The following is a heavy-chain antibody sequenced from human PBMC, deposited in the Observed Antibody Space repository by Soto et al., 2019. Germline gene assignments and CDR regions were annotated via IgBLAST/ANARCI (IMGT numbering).Heavy chain of an antibody. CDR3: ARAVGGQLVIARRRFDP. J-gene: IGHJ5*02. Sequence: ASVKVSCKASGYTFTSYDINWVRQATGQGLEWMGWMNPNSGNTGYAQKFQGRVTMTRNTSISTAYMELSSLRSEDTAVYYCARAVGGQLVIARRRFDPWGEGALVTVSA. CDR1: GYTFTSYD. D-gene: IGHD6-6*01. V-gene: IGHV1-8*01. CDR2: MNPNSGNT.